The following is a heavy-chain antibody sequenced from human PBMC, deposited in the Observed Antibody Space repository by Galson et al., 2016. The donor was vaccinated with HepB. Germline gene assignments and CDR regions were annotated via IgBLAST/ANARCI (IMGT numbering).Heavy chain of an antibody. CDR2: TNDGGTT. J-gene: IGHJ3*02. CDR3: ARRPRYYFGSGNSPRYVFDM. CDR1: GDSVSSNY. V-gene: IGHV4-34*01. Sequence: SETLSLTCSVSGDSVSSNYWGWIRQSPGTGLEWIGETNDGGTTNYNPSLKSRVAISEDTSKSQFSLRLSSVTAADTAVYYCARRPRYYFGSGNSPRYVFDMWGQGTMVTVSS. D-gene: IGHD3-10*01.